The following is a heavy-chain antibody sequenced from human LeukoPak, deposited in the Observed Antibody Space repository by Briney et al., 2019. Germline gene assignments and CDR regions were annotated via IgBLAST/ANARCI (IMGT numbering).Heavy chain of an antibody. D-gene: IGHD3-9*01. CDR1: GGSFSGYY. CDR2: INHSGST. V-gene: IGHV4-34*01. CDR3: ARADILTGYCDFDY. J-gene: IGHJ4*02. Sequence: SETLSLTCAVYGGSFSGYYWSWIRQPPGKGLEWIGEINHSGSTNYNPSLKSRATISVDTSKNQFSLKLSSVTAADTAVYYCARADILTGYCDFDYWGQGTLVTVSS.